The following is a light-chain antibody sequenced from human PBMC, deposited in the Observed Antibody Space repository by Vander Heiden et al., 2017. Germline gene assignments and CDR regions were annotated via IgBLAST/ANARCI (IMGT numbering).Light chain of an antibody. CDR2: EGS. CDR1: SSDVGSYNL. J-gene: IGLJ2*01. V-gene: IGLV2-23*01. Sequence: QSALTQPASVSGSPGQSSTISCTVTSSDVGSYNLVSWYKQHPGKAPKLMIYEGSKRPSGVSNSFSGSKSGNTACLTISGLQAEDEADYYCCSYAGSSTLVFGGGTKLTVL. CDR3: CSYAGSSTLV.